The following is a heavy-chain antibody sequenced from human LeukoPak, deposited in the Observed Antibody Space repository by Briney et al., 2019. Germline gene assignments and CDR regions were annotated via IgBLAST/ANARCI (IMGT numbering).Heavy chain of an antibody. CDR1: GFTFSSYA. CDR3: ARGSGICRY. Sequence: GGSLRLSCAASGFTFSSYAMSWVRQAPGKGLEWVSGISGSGGRCITTYYADSVKGRFTISRDNSKNTLYLQMNSLRAEDTAVYYCARGSGICRYWGQGTLVTVSS. V-gene: IGHV3-23*01. CDR2: ISGSGGRCITT. J-gene: IGHJ4*02. D-gene: IGHD2-2*01.